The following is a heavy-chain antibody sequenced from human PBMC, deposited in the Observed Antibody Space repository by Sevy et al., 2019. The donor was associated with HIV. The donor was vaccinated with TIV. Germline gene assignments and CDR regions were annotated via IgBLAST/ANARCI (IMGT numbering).Heavy chain of an antibody. CDR2: IKKDGSDK. CDR3: ATNAVWSFDS. J-gene: IGHJ4*02. V-gene: IGHV3-7*01. D-gene: IGHD1-1*01. CDR1: GFAFNNYW. Sequence: GESLKISCAASGFAFNNYWMAWVRQAPGKGLEWVANIKKDGSDKYYVDSVKGRFTISRDNAKNSLYLQMNSLRVEDTAVYYCATNAVWSFDSWGQGTLVTVSS.